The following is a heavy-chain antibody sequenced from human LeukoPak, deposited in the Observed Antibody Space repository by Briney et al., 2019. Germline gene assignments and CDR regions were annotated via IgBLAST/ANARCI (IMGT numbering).Heavy chain of an antibody. Sequence: GGSLRLSCAASGFTFSSYAMHWVRQAPGKGLEWVAVISYDGSNKYYADSVKGRFTISRDNSKNTLYLQMNSLRAEDTAVYYCATLKGDSSGLGPVDYWGQGTLVTVSS. J-gene: IGHJ4*02. V-gene: IGHV3-30*01. CDR2: ISYDGSNK. D-gene: IGHD3-22*01. CDR3: ATLKGDSSGLGPVDY. CDR1: GFTFSSYA.